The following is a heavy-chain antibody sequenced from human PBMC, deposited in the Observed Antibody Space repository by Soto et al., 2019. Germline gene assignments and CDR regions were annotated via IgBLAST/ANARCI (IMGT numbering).Heavy chain of an antibody. D-gene: IGHD3-3*01. CDR3: ARRSIFTWSDAFDI. V-gene: IGHV1-46*01. CDR1: GYTFTSYY. J-gene: IGHJ3*02. Sequence: QVELVQSGAEVKKPGASVKVYCKAAGYTFTSYYMHWVRQAPGQGLEWMEFINPSGGITTYAQKFQARVTMTNDTSASIVYMELLTLKSEDTARYYCARRSIFTWSDAFDIWGQGTMVTVSA. CDR2: INPSGGIT.